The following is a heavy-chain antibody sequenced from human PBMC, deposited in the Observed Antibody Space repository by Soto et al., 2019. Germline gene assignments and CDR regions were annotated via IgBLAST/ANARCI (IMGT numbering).Heavy chain of an antibody. V-gene: IGHV1-69*01. CDR2: IIPIFGTA. CDR3: ASGGNGGASSYYYYYYGMDV. D-gene: IGHD6-6*01. CDR1: GGTFSSCA. J-gene: IGHJ6*02. Sequence: QVQLVQSGAEVKKPGSSVKVSCKASGGTFSSCAISWVRQAPGQGLEWMGGIIPIFGTANYAQKFQGRVTITADESTSTAYMELSSLRSEDTAVYYCASGGNGGASSYYYYYYGMDVWGQGTTVTVSS.